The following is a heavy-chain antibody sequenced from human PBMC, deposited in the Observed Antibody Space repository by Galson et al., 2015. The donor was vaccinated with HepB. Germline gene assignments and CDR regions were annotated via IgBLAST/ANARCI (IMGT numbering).Heavy chain of an antibody. D-gene: IGHD2-2*01. Sequence: SLRLSCAASGFTFSNYWMSWVRQAPGKGLEWVAHIKQDGSEKYYVDSVKGRFTISRDNAKNSLFLQMNSLRAEDTAVYYCARDDMGYCSWTSCEKSLDYWGQGTLVTVSS. J-gene: IGHJ4*02. CDR2: IKQDGSEK. CDR1: GFTFSNYW. V-gene: IGHV3-7*03. CDR3: ARDDMGYCSWTSCEKSLDY.